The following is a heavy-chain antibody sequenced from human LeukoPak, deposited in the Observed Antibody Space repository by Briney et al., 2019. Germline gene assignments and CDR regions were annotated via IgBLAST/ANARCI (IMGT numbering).Heavy chain of an antibody. D-gene: IGHD1-26*01. V-gene: IGHV3-21*01. CDR2: ISSSSSYI. CDR1: GFTFSSYS. Sequence: GGSLRLSCAASGFTFSSYSMNWVRQAPGKGLEWVSSISSSSSYIYYADSVKGRFTISRDNAKNSLYLQMNSLRAEDTAVYYCARGPSGSYRGTFDYWGQGTLVTVSS. CDR3: ARGPSGSYRGTFDY. J-gene: IGHJ4*02.